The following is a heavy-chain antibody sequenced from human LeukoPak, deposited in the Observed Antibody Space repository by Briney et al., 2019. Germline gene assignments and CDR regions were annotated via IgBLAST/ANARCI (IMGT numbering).Heavy chain of an antibody. D-gene: IGHD3-22*01. J-gene: IGHJ4*02. V-gene: IGHV4-34*01. CDR3: ARGGMIVVDDNIHVFDY. CDR2: INHSGST. CDR1: GGSFSGYY. Sequence: SETLSLTCAVYGGSFSGYYWSWIRQPPGKGLEWIGEINHSGSTNYNPSLKSRVTISVDTSKNQFSLKLSSVTAADTAVYYCARGGMIVVDDNIHVFDYWGQGTLVTVSS.